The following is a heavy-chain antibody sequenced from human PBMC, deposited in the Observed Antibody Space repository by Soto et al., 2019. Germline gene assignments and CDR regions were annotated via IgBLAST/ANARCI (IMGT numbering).Heavy chain of an antibody. CDR3: ARAIAAAGKNAFDI. CDR2: IYYSGST. D-gene: IGHD6-13*01. CDR1: GGSISSYY. J-gene: IGHJ3*02. Sequence: PSETLSLTCTVSGGSISSYYWSWIRQPPGKGLGWIGYIYYSGSTNYNPSLKSRVTISVDTSKNQFSLKLSSVTAADTAVYYCARAIAAAGKNAFDIWGQGTTVTVSS. V-gene: IGHV4-59*01.